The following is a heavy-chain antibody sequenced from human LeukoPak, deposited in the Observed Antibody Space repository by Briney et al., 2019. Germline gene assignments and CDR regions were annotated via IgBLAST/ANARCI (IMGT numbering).Heavy chain of an antibody. CDR1: GFTFSSYA. CDR2: ISYDGSNK. Sequence: PGGSLRLSRAASGFTFSSYAMHWVRQAPGKGLEWVAVISYDGSNKYYADSVKGRFTISRDNSKNTLYLQMNSLRAEDTAVYYCARDLVLTGWPYYFDYWGQGTLVTVSS. J-gene: IGHJ4*02. V-gene: IGHV3-30-3*01. D-gene: IGHD3-9*01. CDR3: ARDLVLTGWPYYFDY.